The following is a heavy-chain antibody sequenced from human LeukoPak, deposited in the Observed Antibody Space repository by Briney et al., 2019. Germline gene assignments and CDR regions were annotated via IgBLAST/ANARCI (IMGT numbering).Heavy chain of an antibody. D-gene: IGHD6-19*01. V-gene: IGHV3-48*01. J-gene: IGHJ4*02. CDR2: ISSSSSTI. CDR1: GFTFSSYS. CDR3: ANPVTQNSGWYVNGDY. Sequence: PGGSLRLSCAASGFTFSSYSMNWVRQAPGKGLEWVSYISSSSSTIYYADSVKGRFTISRDNAKNSLYLQMNSLRAEDTAVYFCANPVTQNSGWYVNGDYWGQGTLVTVSS.